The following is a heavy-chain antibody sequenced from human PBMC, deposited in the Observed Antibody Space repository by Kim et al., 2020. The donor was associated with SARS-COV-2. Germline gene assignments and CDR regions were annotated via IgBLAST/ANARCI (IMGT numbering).Heavy chain of an antibody. V-gene: IGHV5-10-1*01. J-gene: IGHJ6*02. CDR3: ARYCSSTSCSSYYYGMDV. CDR2: IDPSDSYT. D-gene: IGHD2-2*01. Sequence: GESLKISCKGSGYSFTSYWISWVRQMPGKGLEWMGRIDPSDSYTNYSPSFQGHVTISADKSISTAYLQWSSLKASDTAMYYCARYCSSTSCSSYYYGMDVWGQGTTVTVSS. CDR1: GYSFTSYW.